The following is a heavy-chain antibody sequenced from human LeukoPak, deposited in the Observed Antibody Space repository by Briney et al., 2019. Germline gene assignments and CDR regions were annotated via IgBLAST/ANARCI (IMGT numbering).Heavy chain of an antibody. Sequence: GGSLRLSCAASGFTFSSYGMHWVRQAPGKGLDWVAVIWYDGSNKYYADSVKGRFTISRDNSKNTLYLQMNSLRAVDTAVYYCAKEGSYPFDYWGQGTLVTVSS. CDR2: IWYDGSNK. CDR3: AKEGSYPFDY. V-gene: IGHV3-33*06. J-gene: IGHJ4*02. CDR1: GFTFSSYG. D-gene: IGHD5-18*01.